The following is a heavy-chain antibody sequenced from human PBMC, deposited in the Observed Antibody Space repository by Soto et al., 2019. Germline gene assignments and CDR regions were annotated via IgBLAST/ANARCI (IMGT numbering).Heavy chain of an antibody. D-gene: IGHD2-2*01. CDR2: IHSSGVT. V-gene: IGHV3-23*01. Sequence: EVQLLESGGNLVQPGGSLRLSCATSGFTFSTYAMSWVRQAPGKGLDWVSSIHSSGVTYYAYSVKGRFTSSRDNSKNTLYLQLNSLRAEDTAIYYCAKNYQFDSWGQGTRVTVSS. CDR3: AKNYQFDS. CDR1: GFTFSTYA. J-gene: IGHJ4*02.